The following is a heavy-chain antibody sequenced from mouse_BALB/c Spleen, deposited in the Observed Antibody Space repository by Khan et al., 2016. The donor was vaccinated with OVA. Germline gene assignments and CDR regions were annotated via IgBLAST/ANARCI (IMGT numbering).Heavy chain of an antibody. J-gene: IGHJ4*01. D-gene: IGHD1-1*01. CDR3: ARDFHYYGSRGAMDY. V-gene: IGHV1-4*01. CDR1: DYTFTSYT. CDR2: IHPNSGYT. Sequence: QVQLQQSGTELARPGASVKMSCKASDYTFTSYTIHWVKQRPGQGLDWIGYIHPNSGYTTYNQKFKGKATLTADKSSSTAYMQLSSLTSEDSAVYYCARDFHYYGSRGAMDYWGQGTSVTVSS.